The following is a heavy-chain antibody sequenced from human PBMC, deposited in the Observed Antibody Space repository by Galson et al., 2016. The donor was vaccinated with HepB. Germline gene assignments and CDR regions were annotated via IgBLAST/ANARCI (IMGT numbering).Heavy chain of an antibody. CDR2: IYYSGSA. V-gene: IGHV4-39*07. CDR1: RGSISSSTYY. J-gene: IGHJ4*02. CDR3: ARDRASIAAPTKYYFDY. D-gene: IGHD6-6*01. Sequence: ETLSLTCTVSRGSISSSTYYWGWIRQPPGKGLEWIGSIYYSGSAYYNPSLKSRVTISVDASKNQFSLKLSSVTAADTAIYYCARDRASIAAPTKYYFDYWGQGTLVTVSS.